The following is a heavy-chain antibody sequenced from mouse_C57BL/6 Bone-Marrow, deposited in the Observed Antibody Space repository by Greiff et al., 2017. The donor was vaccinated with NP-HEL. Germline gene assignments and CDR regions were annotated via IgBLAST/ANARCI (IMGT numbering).Heavy chain of an antibody. V-gene: IGHV1-64*01. J-gene: IGHJ4*01. CDR1: GYTFTSYW. CDR2: IHPNSGST. Sequence: QVQLQQPGAELVKPGASVKLSCKASGYTFTSYWMHWVKQRPGQGLEWIGMIHPNSGSTNYNEKFKSKATLTVDKSSSTAYMQLSSLTSEDSAVYYCARDYSNSLAMDYWGQGTSDTASS. D-gene: IGHD2-5*01. CDR3: ARDYSNSLAMDY.